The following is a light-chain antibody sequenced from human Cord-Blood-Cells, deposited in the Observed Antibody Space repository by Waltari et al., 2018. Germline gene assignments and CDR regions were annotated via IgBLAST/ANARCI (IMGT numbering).Light chain of an antibody. CDR1: SSDVGGCNI. CDR3: CSYAGSYTFYV. V-gene: IGLV2-11*01. J-gene: IGLJ1*01. CDR2: DVS. Sequence: QSALTQPRSVSGSPGQSVTISCPGTSSDVGGCNIVSWYQQHPGKAPKLMIYDVSKRPSGVPDRFSGSKSGNTASLTISGLQAEDEADYYCCSYAGSYTFYVFGTGTKVTVL.